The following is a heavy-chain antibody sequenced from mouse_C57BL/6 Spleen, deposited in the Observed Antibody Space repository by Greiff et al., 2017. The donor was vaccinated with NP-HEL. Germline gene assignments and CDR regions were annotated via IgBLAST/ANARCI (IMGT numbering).Heavy chain of an antibody. CDR2: FYPGSGSI. V-gene: IGHV1-62-2*01. D-gene: IGHD2-13*01. J-gene: IGHJ3*01. CDR1: GYTFTEYT. Sequence: QVHVKQSGAELVKPGASVKLSCKASGYTFTEYTIHWVKQRSGQGLEWIGWFYPGSGSIKYNEKFKDKATLTADKSSSPVYMELSILTSEDSAVYFCARHEYWGDSAWFAYWGQGTLVTVSA. CDR3: ARHEYWGDSAWFAY.